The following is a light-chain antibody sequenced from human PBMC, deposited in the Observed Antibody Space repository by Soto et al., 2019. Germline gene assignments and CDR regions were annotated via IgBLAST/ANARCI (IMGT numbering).Light chain of an antibody. J-gene: IGKJ2*01. CDR2: GAS. CDR3: HYYCNLPYA. Sequence: IALTQSPGTLSLSPGERATLSGMASERASSNYVAWYQHKPGQAPRLLIHGASIEATGIPDRFSESGSGTDFTLPISRLVPEDVAGYYCHYYCNLPYAFGQGTKLQVK. V-gene: IGKV3-20*01. CDR1: ERASSNY.